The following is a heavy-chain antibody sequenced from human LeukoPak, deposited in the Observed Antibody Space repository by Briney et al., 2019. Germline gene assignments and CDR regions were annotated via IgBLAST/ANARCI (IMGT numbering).Heavy chain of an antibody. CDR2: ISWNSGSI. CDR1: GFTFSSYG. D-gene: IGHD4-17*01. CDR3: AKFLTTVTTGGAFDI. Sequence: GGSLRLSCAASGFTFSSYGMHWVRQAPGKGLEWVSGISWNSGSIGYADSVKGRFTISRDNAKNSLYLQMNSLRAEDTALYYCAKFLTTVTTGGAFDIWGQGTMVTDSS. V-gene: IGHV3-9*01. J-gene: IGHJ3*02.